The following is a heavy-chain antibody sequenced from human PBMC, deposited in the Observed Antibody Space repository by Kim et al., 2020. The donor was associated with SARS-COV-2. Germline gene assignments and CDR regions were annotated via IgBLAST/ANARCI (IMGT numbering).Heavy chain of an antibody. CDR2: IFYNGAT. D-gene: IGHD1-7*01. Sequence: SETLSLTCTVSGASLSSHFWSWVRQPPGKGLEWIAYIFYNGATNYNPSLRSRVTMSIDAPKNKFSLKLSSVTAADTAIYYCARVAGPTSARRRFEYWGQGTLVTVSS. CDR1: GASLSSHF. J-gene: IGHJ4*02. CDR3: ARVAGPTSARRRFEY. V-gene: IGHV4-59*11.